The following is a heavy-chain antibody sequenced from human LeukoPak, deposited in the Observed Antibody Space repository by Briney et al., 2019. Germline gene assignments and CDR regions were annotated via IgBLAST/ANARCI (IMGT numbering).Heavy chain of an antibody. V-gene: IGHV3-23*01. CDR1: GFTFNNYV. CDR2: MGGGGTT. D-gene: IGHD6-19*01. Sequence: KTGGSLRLSCAASGFTFNNYVMSWVRQAPGKGLEWVSAMGGGGTTYYADYVKGRFTISRDTSKNTLYLQMNSLRAEDTAIYYCAKAGRPLAVAGWTDYWGQGTLVSVSS. CDR3: AKAGRPLAVAGWTDY. J-gene: IGHJ4*02.